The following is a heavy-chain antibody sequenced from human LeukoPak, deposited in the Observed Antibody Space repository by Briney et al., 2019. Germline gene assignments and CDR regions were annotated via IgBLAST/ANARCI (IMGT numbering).Heavy chain of an antibody. CDR2: IYYSGST. CDR3: ARDTAAATVDY. D-gene: IGHD6-13*01. J-gene: IGHJ4*02. CDR1: GGSISSGGYY. Sequence: SQTLSLTCTVSGGSISSGGYYWSWIRQHPGKGLEWIGYIYYSGSTYNNPSLKSRVTISVDTSKNQFSLKLSSVTAADTAVYYCARDTAAATVDYWGQGTLVTVSS. V-gene: IGHV4-31*03.